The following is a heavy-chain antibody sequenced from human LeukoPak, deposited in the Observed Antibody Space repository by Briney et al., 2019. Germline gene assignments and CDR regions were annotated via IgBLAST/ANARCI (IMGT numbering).Heavy chain of an antibody. CDR2: IYTSGSI. D-gene: IGHD2-2*02. CDR3: ARGPYCSSTSCYKGYNWFDP. V-gene: IGHV4-4*07. Sequence: PSETLSLTCTVSGGSISSYYWSWIRQPAGKGLEWNGRIYTSGSINYNPSLKSRVTMSVDTSKNQFSLKLSSVTAADTAVYYCARGPYCSSTSCYKGYNWFDPWGQGTLVTVSS. J-gene: IGHJ5*02. CDR1: GGSISSYY.